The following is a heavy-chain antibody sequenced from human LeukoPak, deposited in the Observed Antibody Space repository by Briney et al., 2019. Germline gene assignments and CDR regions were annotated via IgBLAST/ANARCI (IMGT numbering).Heavy chain of an antibody. D-gene: IGHD3-16*02. J-gene: IGHJ3*02. CDR2: IYYSGST. CDR1: GGSISSYY. CDR3: AGGRYDYVWGSYRFDAFDI. V-gene: IGHV4-59*01. Sequence: SETLSLTCTVSGGSISSYYWSWIRQPPGKGLEWIGYIYYSGSTNYNPSLKSRVTISVDTSKNQFSLKLSSVTAADTAVYYCAGGRYDYVWGSYRFDAFDIWGQGTMVTVSS.